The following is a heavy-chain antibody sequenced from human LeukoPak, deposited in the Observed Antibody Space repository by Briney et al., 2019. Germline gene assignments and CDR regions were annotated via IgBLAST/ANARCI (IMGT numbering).Heavy chain of an antibody. CDR1: GYTFTSYY. J-gene: IGHJ4*02. D-gene: IGHD2-21*02. V-gene: IGHV1-46*01. Sequence: ASVKVSCKASGYTFTSYYMHWVRQAPGQGLEWMGIINPSGGSTSYAQKFQGRVTMTRDMSTSTVYMELSSLRSEDTAVYYCARAPIISPIVVVTAIPIDNWGQGTLVTVSS. CDR3: ARAPIISPIVVVTAIPIDN. CDR2: INPSGGST.